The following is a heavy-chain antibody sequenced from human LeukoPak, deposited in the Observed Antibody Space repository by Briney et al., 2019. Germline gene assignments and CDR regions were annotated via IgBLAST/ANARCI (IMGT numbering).Heavy chain of an antibody. J-gene: IGHJ4*02. CDR3: AKLPTYYYDSSGYYRGNY. Sequence: GGSLRLSCAASGFTFSSYGMHWVRQAPGKGLEWVAFIRYDGSNKYYADSVKGRFTISRDNSKNTLYLQMNSLRAEDTAVYYCAKLPTYYYDSSGYYRGNYWGQGTLVTVSS. CDR2: IRYDGSNK. CDR1: GFTFSSYG. V-gene: IGHV3-30*02. D-gene: IGHD3-22*01.